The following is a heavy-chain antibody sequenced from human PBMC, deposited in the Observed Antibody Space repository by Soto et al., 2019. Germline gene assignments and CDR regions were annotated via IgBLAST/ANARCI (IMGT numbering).Heavy chain of an antibody. Sequence: EVQLVESGGGLVQPGGSLRLSCAASGFTFSSYDMHWVRQVAGKGLEWVSAIGVAGDTYYPDSVKGRFTISRENAKNSFYVEMNSLRAEDTAVYYCASGGWGSSWYEGGSRIDYWGQGTLVTVSS. D-gene: IGHD6-13*01. J-gene: IGHJ4*02. CDR1: GFTFSSYD. CDR2: IGVAGDT. V-gene: IGHV3-13*01. CDR3: ASGGWGSSWYEGGSRIDY.